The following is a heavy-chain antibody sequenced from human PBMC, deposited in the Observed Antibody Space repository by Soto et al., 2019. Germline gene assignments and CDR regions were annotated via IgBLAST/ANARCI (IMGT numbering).Heavy chain of an antibody. CDR1: GGSISSTSNY. Sequence: QLQLRESGPGLVKPSETLSLTCNVSGGSISSTSNYWGWIRQPPGKGLEWIGSIYYGESTFYNPSLKSRVTISGDASKNQFSLTLTSVTAADTAVYYRARHNTGFASSWLFDYWGQGILVTVSS. CDR2: IYYGEST. CDR3: ARHNTGFASSWLFDY. V-gene: IGHV4-39*01. J-gene: IGHJ4*02. D-gene: IGHD6-13*01.